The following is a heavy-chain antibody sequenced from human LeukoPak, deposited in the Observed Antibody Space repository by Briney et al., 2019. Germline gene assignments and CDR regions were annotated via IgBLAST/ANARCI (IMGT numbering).Heavy chain of an antibody. J-gene: IGHJ4*02. D-gene: IGHD3-9*01. CDR2: INPKNGGT. CDR1: GHTFTDYY. V-gene: IGHV1-2*02. Sequence: ASVKVSCKASGHTFTDYYMHWVRQAPGQGLEWMGWINPKNGGTYYAQKYQGRVTMTRDTSISTAYMELSSLVSDDTAAYYCAREADILTGYYKYWGQGTLVTVSS. CDR3: AREADILTGYYKY.